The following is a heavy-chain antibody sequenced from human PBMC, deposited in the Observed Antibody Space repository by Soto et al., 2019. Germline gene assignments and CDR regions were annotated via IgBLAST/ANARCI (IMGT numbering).Heavy chain of an antibody. CDR2: ISYDGSNK. Sequence: QVQLVESGGGVVQPGRSLRLSCAASGFTLSSYGMHWVRQAPGKGLEWVAAISYDGSNKYYADSVKGRFTISRDNSKNTLYLQMNSLRVEDTAVYXXAXXXXXXXXXXXXXPYXXQGTLVTVSS. CDR1: GFTLSSYG. J-gene: IGHJ4*02. CDR3: AXXXXXXXXXXXXXPY. V-gene: IGHV3-30*03.